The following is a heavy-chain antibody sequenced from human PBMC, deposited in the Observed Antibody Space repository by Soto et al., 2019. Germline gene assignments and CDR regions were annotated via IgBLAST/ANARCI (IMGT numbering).Heavy chain of an antibody. Sequence: GESLKISCKGSGYSFTSYLISWVRQIPGKGLEWMGRIDPSDSYTNYSPSFQGHVTISADKPISTPYLQWSSLKASDTAMYYCARHPYYYDSGGPDYWGQGTTVTVSS. J-gene: IGHJ4*03. V-gene: IGHV5-10-1*01. CDR1: GYSFTSYL. CDR2: IDPSDSYT. CDR3: ARHPYYYDSGGPDY. D-gene: IGHD3-22*01.